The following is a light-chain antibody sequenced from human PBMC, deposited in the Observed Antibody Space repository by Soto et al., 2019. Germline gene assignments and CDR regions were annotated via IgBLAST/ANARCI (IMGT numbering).Light chain of an antibody. V-gene: IGKV3-20*01. CDR2: GAS. CDR1: QSVSSNY. J-gene: IGKJ2*01. CDR3: QQYGSSPQA. Sequence: EIVLTQSPGTLSLSPGERATLSCRASQSVSSNYLAWYQQKPGQAPRLLIYGASSRATGIPDRISGSGSGTDFTLSISRLEPEDFAVYYCQQYGSSPQAFGQGTKLEIQ.